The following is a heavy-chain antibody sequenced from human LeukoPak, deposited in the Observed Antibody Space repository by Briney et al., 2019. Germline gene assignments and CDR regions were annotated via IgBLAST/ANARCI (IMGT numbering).Heavy chain of an antibody. CDR1: GVTFSSAK. CDR2: IKQEGNEK. Sequence: GGSLRLSCVASGVTFSSAKMSWVLQAPGQGLEWVANIKQEGNEKYYVDSVKGRFTISRDKAKHALYLQMNSLGAEDTAVYYCARRYCSSTSCHLDYWGQGTLVSVSS. J-gene: IGHJ4*02. V-gene: IGHV3-7*01. D-gene: IGHD2-2*01. CDR3: ARRYCSSTSCHLDY.